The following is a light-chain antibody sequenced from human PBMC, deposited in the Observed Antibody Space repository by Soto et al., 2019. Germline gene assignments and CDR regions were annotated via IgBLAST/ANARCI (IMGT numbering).Light chain of an antibody. V-gene: IGLV1-40*01. J-gene: IGLJ1*01. Sequence: SVLTQPPSVSGAPGQRVTIPCTGSSSNIGAGYDVHWYQQLPGTAPKLLIYGNSNRPSGVPDRFSGSKSGTSASLAITGLQAEDEADYYCQSYDSSLSGPYYVFGTGTKVTVL. CDR2: GNS. CDR3: QSYDSSLSGPYYV. CDR1: SSNIGAGYD.